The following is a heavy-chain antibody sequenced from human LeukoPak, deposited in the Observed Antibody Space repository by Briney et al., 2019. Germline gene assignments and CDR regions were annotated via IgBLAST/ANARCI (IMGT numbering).Heavy chain of an antibody. D-gene: IGHD4-17*01. CDR1: GGSISSSSYY. J-gene: IGHJ4*02. CDR2: IYYSGST. Sequence: SETLSLTCTVSGGSISSSSYYWGWIRQPPGKGLEWIGSIYYSGSTYYNPSLKNRVTISVDTSKNQFSLKLSSVPAADTAVYYCARHPIYGDYASERYYFDYWGQGTLVTVSS. CDR3: ARHPIYGDYASERYYFDY. V-gene: IGHV4-39*01.